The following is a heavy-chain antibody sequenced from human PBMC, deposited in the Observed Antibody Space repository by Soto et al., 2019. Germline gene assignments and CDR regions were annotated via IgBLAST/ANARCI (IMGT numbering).Heavy chain of an antibody. CDR3: AKEITMVRGKAYYFDY. CDR1: GFTFSSYG. Sequence: GGSLRLSCAASGFTFSSYGMHWVRQAPGKGLEWVAVISYDGSNKYYADSVKGRFTISRDNSKNTLYLQMNSLRAEDTAVYYCAKEITMVRGKAYYFDYWGQGTLVTVSA. CDR2: ISYDGSNK. J-gene: IGHJ4*02. V-gene: IGHV3-30*18. D-gene: IGHD3-10*01.